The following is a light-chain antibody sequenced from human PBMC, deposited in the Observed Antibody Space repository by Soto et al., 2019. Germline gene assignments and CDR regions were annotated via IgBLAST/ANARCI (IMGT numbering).Light chain of an antibody. CDR3: QQYYNIPYT. CDR1: QSVLYSSNNKNY. J-gene: IGKJ2*01. Sequence: DIAMTQSPDSLAVSLGERATINCKSSQSVLYSSNNKNYLAWYQQKPGQPPKLLIYWASTRESGVPDRFSGGGSGTDFTLTISSLQAEDVAVYYCQQYYNIPYTFGQGTKLEIK. CDR2: WAS. V-gene: IGKV4-1*01.